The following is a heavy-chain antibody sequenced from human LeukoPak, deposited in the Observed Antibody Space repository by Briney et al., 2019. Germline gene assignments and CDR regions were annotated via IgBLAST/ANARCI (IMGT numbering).Heavy chain of an antibody. J-gene: IGHJ4*02. CDR1: GGSISNYY. D-gene: IGHD4-17*01. V-gene: IGHV4-59*01. CDR2: IYYSGST. Sequence: SETLSLTCTVSGGSISNYYWSWIRQPPGKGLEGIGFIYYSGSTIYIPSLKSRVTISVDTSKNQFSLKLSSVTAADTAVYYCARHDYGAVTFDYWGRGTLVTVSS. CDR3: ARHDYGAVTFDY.